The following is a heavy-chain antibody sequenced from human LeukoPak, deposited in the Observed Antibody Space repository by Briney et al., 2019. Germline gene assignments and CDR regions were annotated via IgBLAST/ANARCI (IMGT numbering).Heavy chain of an antibody. D-gene: IGHD5-18*01. Sequence: SETLSLTCTVSGGSISSSSYYWGWIRQPPGKGLEWIGSIYYSGSTNYNPSLKSRVTISVDTSKNQFSLKLSSVTAADTAVYYCAGGSGYSYGGDYWGQGTLVTVSS. CDR1: GGSISSSSYY. CDR3: AGGSGYSYGGDY. V-gene: IGHV4-39*07. J-gene: IGHJ4*02. CDR2: IYYSGST.